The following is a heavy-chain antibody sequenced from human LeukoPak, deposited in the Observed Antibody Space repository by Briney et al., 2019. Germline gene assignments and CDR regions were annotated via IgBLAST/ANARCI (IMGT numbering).Heavy chain of an antibody. CDR3: ARVSRDDILTGYPLDY. CDR1: GGSISSSSYY. Sequence: SETLSLTCTVSGGSISSSSYYWGWIRQPPGKGLEWIGSIYYSGSIYYNPSLKSRVTISVDTSKNQFSLKLSSVTAADTAVYYCARVSRDDILTGYPLDYWGQGTLVTVSS. D-gene: IGHD3-9*01. CDR2: IYYSGSI. J-gene: IGHJ4*02. V-gene: IGHV4-39*07.